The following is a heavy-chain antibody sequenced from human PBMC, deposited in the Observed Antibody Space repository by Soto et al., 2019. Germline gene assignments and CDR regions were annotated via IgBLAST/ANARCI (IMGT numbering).Heavy chain of an antibody. CDR3: ARFVDSSGYYPYYFDY. V-gene: IGHV4-31*03. D-gene: IGHD3-22*01. Sequence: QVQLQESGPGLVKPSQTLSLTCTVSGGSISSGGYYWSWIRQHPGKGLEWIGYIYYSGSTYYNPSLKSRVTISVDTSKIQFSLKLSSVTAADTAVYYCARFVDSSGYYPYYFDYWGQGTLVTVSS. J-gene: IGHJ4*02. CDR1: GGSISSGGYY. CDR2: IYYSGST.